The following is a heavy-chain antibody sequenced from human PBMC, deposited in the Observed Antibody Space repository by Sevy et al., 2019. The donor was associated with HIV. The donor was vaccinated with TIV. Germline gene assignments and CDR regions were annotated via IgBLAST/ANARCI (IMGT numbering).Heavy chain of an antibody. Sequence: SETLSLTCTVSGGSISSGDYYWSWIRQPPGKGLEWIGYIYYSGSTYYNPSLKSRVTISVDTSKNQFPLKLSSVTAADTAVYYCASYYYGSGPSWFDPWGQGTLVTVSS. CDR2: IYYSGST. CDR3: ASYYYGSGPSWFDP. CDR1: GGSISSGDYY. V-gene: IGHV4-30-4*01. J-gene: IGHJ5*02. D-gene: IGHD3-10*01.